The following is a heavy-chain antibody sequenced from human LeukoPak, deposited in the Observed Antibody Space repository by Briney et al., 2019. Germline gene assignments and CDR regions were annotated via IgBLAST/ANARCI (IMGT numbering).Heavy chain of an antibody. CDR2: IYHSGST. J-gene: IGHJ4*02. CDR3: ARGPAKVVPAAHDC. V-gene: IGHV4-38-2*02. CDR1: GYSISSGYY. Sequence: SETLSLTCTVSGYSISSGYYWGWIRQPPGKGLEWIGSIYHSGSTYYNPSLKSRVTISVDTSKNQFSLKLSSVTAADTAVYYCARGPAKVVPAAHDCWGQGTLVTVSS. D-gene: IGHD2-2*01.